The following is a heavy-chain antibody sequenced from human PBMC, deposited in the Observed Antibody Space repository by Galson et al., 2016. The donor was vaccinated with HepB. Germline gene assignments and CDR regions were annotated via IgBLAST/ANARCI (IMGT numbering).Heavy chain of an antibody. CDR2: IYYSGST. Sequence: TLSLTCTVSGGSISSGDYYWSWIRQHPGKGLEWIGYIYYSGSTHYNPSLKSRATISVDTSKNQFSLKLRSVTAADTAVYYCARVREIAPDSLSFDPWGQGTLVTVSS. CDR1: GGSISSGDYY. CDR3: ARVREIAPDSLSFDP. J-gene: IGHJ5*02. V-gene: IGHV4-31*03. D-gene: IGHD1-26*01.